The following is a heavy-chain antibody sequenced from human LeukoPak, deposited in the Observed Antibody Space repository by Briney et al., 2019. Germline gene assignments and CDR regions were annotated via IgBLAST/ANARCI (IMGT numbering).Heavy chain of an antibody. D-gene: IGHD6-13*01. CDR3: ARIAAADAFDI. CDR1: GFTFSSYS. CDR2: ISSSSSYI. J-gene: IGHJ3*02. Sequence: GGSLRLSCAASGFTFSSYSMNWVRQAPGKGLEWVSSISSSSSYIYYADSVKGRFTISRDNAKNSLYLQMNSLRAEDTAVYYCARIAAADAFDIWGQGTMVTVSS. V-gene: IGHV3-21*01.